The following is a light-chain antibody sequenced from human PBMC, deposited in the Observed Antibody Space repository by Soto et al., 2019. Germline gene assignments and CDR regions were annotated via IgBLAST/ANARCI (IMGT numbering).Light chain of an antibody. Sequence: ENVLTQSPATLSLSLGERATLSCRASQSVSSNLAWYQQKPGQAPRLLIYDASNRATGIPDRFSGSGSGTDFTLTISRLEPEDFAVFYCQHYDSLPITFGQGTRLEIK. V-gene: IGKV3-20*01. CDR2: DAS. CDR1: QSVSSN. J-gene: IGKJ5*01. CDR3: QHYDSLPIT.